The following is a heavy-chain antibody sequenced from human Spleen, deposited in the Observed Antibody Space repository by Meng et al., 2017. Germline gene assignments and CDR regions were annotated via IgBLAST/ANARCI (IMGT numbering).Heavy chain of an antibody. Sequence: SETLSLTCAVYGGSFSGYYWSWIRQPPGKGLEWIGEINHSGSTNYNPSLKSRVTISVDTSKNQFSLKLSSVTAADTAVYYCARDEHYGSGSYYNVVYWGQGTLVTVSS. V-gene: IGHV4-34*01. CDR3: ARDEHYGSGSYYNVVY. CDR2: INHSGST. J-gene: IGHJ4*02. CDR1: GGSFSGYY. D-gene: IGHD3-10*01.